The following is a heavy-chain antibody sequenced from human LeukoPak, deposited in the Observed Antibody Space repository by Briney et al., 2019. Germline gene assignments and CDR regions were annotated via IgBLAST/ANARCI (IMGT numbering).Heavy chain of an antibody. V-gene: IGHV3-15*01. J-gene: IGHJ4*02. Sequence: GGSLRLSCAASGLTFSHAWMSWVRQAPGMGREWIGRIKRKTDGGTTDYATRVKGRCTISREESKKTVKLQMNSLKTEDTAVYYCTTGCCSNMGWGQGTLVTVSS. CDR3: TTGCCSNMG. CDR2: IKRKTDGGTT. D-gene: IGHD2-2*01. CDR1: GLTFSHAW.